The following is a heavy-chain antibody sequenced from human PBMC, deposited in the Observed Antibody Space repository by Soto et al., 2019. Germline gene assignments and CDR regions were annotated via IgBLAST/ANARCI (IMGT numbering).Heavy chain of an antibody. V-gene: IGHV1-69*01. Sequence: QVQLVQSGAEGKKPGSSVKVSCKASGGTFSSYAFSWVRQAPGQGLEWMGGFIPVYGTANYAEKFQGRVTITADESTTTAHMELSSLRSEDTAVYYCARSGGHSYYYYGLDVWGLGTTVTVSS. CDR1: GGTFSSYA. J-gene: IGHJ6*02. CDR2: FIPVYGTA. CDR3: ARSGGHSYYYYGLDV. D-gene: IGHD2-15*01.